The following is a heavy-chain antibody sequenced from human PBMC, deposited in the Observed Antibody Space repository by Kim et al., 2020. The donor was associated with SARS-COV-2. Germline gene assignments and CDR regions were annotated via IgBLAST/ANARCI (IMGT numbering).Heavy chain of an antibody. D-gene: IGHD3-3*01. V-gene: IGHV1-69*13. CDR1: GGTFSSYG. CDR3: ARVDYDFRRGYYGMDV. J-gene: IGHJ6*02. Sequence: SVKVSCKASGGTFSSYGINWVRQAPGQGLEWMGGIIPFFGSANYAQKFQGRVTITADVSTSTAYMELSSLRSEDTAVYYCARVDYDFRRGYYGMDVWGQGTTVTVSS. CDR2: IIPFFGSA.